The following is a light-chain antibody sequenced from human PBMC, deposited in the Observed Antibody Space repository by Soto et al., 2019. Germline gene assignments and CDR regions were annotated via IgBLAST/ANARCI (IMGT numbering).Light chain of an antibody. V-gene: IGLV2-8*01. CDR3: SSYAGSNNPVV. CDR2: EVS. Sequence: QSALTQPPSASGSPGQSVTISCTGTSSDVGSYQYVSWYQQHPGKAPKLMIYEVSQRPSGVPDRFSGSKSGNTASLTVSGPQADDEADYYCSSYAGSNNPVVFGGGTKLTVL. CDR1: SSDVGSYQY. J-gene: IGLJ2*01.